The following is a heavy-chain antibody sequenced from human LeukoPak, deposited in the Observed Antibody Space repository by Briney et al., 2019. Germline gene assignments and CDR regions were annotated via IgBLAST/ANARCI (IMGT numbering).Heavy chain of an antibody. V-gene: IGHV4-61*02. CDR3: ARGYSGYDPTYFDY. Sequence: PSETLSLTCTVSGGSISSGSYYWSWIRQPAGKGLEWIGRIYTSGSTNYNPSLKSRVTISVDTSKKQFSLKLSSVTAADTAVYYCARGYSGYDPTYFDYWGQGTLVTVSS. J-gene: IGHJ4*02. CDR2: IYTSGST. D-gene: IGHD5-12*01. CDR1: GGSISSGSYY.